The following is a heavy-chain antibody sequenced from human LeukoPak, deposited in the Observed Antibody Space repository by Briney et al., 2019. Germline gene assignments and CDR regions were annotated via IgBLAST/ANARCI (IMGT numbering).Heavy chain of an antibody. CDR3: ARSALSSDYYDSSGYRSPNFDY. CDR2: IYYSGST. J-gene: IGHJ4*02. D-gene: IGHD3-22*01. Sequence: SETLSLTCTVSGGSIRSSIYYWGWIRQPPGKGLEWIGSIYYSGSTYYNPSLKSRVTISVDTSKSQFSLKLSSVTAADTAVYYCARSALSSDYYDSSGYRSPNFDYWGQGTLVTVSS. CDR1: GGSIRSSIYY. V-gene: IGHV4-39*01.